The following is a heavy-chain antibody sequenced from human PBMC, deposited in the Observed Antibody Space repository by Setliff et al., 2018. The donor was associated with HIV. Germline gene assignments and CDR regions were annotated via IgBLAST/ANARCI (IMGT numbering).Heavy chain of an antibody. J-gene: IGHJ6*02. CDR2: ISGSSSYI. D-gene: IGHD2-15*01. CDR3: ASQGVVVTTRGHHYYGLNV. Sequence: GGSLRLSCAASGFTFSDYYMTWIRQAPGKGLEWISHISGSSSYIEYTDSVRGRFTISRDNAKDSLYLQMNSLRAEDTAVYYCASQGVVVTTRGHHYYGLNVWGQGTTVTVSS. CDR1: GFTFSDYY. V-gene: IGHV3-11*03.